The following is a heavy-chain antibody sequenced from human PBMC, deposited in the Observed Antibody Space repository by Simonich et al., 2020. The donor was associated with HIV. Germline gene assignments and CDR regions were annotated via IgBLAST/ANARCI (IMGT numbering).Heavy chain of an antibody. CDR1: GFTFDDYA. CDR2: ISWNSGSI. D-gene: IGHD3-10*01. V-gene: IGHV3-9*01. Sequence: EVQLVESGGGLVQPGRSLRLSCAASGFTFDDYAMHWVRQAPGEGQEWVSDISWNSGSIGYADSVKGRFTISRDNAKNSLYLQMNSLRAEDTALYYCAKDKGAYYGSGSPVYWGQGTLVTVSS. CDR3: AKDKGAYYGSGSPVY. J-gene: IGHJ4*02.